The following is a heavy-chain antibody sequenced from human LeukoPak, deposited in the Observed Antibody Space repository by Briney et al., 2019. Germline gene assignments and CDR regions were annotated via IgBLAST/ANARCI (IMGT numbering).Heavy chain of an antibody. Sequence: SETLSLTCAVSGGSISSGGYSWSWIRQPPGKGLEWIGYIYHSGSTYYNPSLKSRVTISVDRSKNQFSLKLSSVTAADAAVYYCARDLYGMDVWGQGTTVTVSS. CDR2: IYHSGST. J-gene: IGHJ6*02. CDR1: GGSISSGGYS. CDR3: ARDLYGMDV. V-gene: IGHV4-30-2*01.